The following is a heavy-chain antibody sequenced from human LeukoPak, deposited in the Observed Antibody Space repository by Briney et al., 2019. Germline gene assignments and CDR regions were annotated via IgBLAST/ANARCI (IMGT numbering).Heavy chain of an antibody. D-gene: IGHD3-22*01. CDR2: ISGSGGST. CDR1: GFTFSSYA. J-gene: IGHJ4*02. Sequence: GGSLRLSCAASGFTFSSYATSWVRQAPGRGLEWVSVISGSGGSTYYADSVKGRFTISRDNSKNTLYLQMSSLRAEDTAVYYCARGFYDTSGHSHFDYWGQGTLVTVSS. CDR3: ARGFYDTSGHSHFDY. V-gene: IGHV3-23*01.